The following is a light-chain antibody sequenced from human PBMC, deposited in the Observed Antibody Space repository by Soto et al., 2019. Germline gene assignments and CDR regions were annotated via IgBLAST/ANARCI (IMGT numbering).Light chain of an antibody. Sequence: EIVLTQSPATLSLSPGERATLSCRASQSVSSYLAWYQQKPGQPPRLLIYGASNRATGIPARFSGSGSGTDFTLTISSLEPEDFAVYYCQQHSNWPHTFGRGTKLEI. V-gene: IGKV3-11*01. CDR1: QSVSSY. CDR2: GAS. J-gene: IGKJ2*01. CDR3: QQHSNWPHT.